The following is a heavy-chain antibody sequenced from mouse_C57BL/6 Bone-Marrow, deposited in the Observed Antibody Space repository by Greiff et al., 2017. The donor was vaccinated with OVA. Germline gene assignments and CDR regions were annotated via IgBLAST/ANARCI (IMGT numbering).Heavy chain of an antibody. CDR3: TRWGTLRDY. CDR1: GYTFTDYE. D-gene: IGHD2-14*01. CDR2: IDPETGGT. J-gene: IGHJ2*01. V-gene: IGHV1-15*01. Sequence: VQLQQSGAELVRPGASVTLSCKASGYTFTDYEMHWVKQTPVHGLEWIGAIDPETGGTAYNQKFKGKAILTADKSSSTAYMELRSLTSEDSAVYYCTRWGTLRDYWGQGTTLTVSS.